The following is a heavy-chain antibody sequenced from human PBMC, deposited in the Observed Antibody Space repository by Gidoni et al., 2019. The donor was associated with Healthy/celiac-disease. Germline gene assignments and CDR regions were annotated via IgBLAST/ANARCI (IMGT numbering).Heavy chain of an antibody. D-gene: IGHD6-13*01. CDR2: INHSGST. Sequence: VHLQPWGAGLLKPSETLSLTCPVYGGSFTGYYWSWIRQPPGKGLEWIGEINHSGSTNYNPSLKSRVTISVDTSKNQFSLKLSSVTAADTAVYYCARGGKAGIAAAGRRYFDLWGRGTLVTVSS. J-gene: IGHJ2*01. V-gene: IGHV4-34*01. CDR1: GGSFTGYY. CDR3: ARGGKAGIAAAGRRYFDL.